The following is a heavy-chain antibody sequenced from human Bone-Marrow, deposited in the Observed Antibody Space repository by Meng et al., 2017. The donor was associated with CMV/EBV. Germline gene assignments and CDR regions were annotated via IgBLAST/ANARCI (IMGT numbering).Heavy chain of an antibody. CDR1: GDSVISSRFY. V-gene: IGHV4-39*07. Sequence: SETLSLTCNVSGDSVISSRFYWGWIRQSPGQGLEWIGSIYYSGNTYSGSTYYNASLKSRVTMSVDTSKNEFSLRLSSVTAADTAVYYCAREEEDDYGGRRAFDIWGQGTMVTVSS. CDR3: AREEEDDYGGRRAFDI. CDR2: IYYSGNTYSGST. J-gene: IGHJ3*02. D-gene: IGHD4-23*01.